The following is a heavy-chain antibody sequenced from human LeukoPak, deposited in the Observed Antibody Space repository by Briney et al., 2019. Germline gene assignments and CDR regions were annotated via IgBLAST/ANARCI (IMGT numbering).Heavy chain of an antibody. CDR1: GYTFIAYY. Sequence: ASVKVSCKASGYTFIAYYIHWVRQAPGQGLEWMGWINSKSGGTNYAQKFQGRATITRNTSITTAYKELSRLRLDDTSIYYCARGGAYGSESYSFDYWGQGTLVTVSS. CDR2: INSKSGGT. V-gene: IGHV1-2*02. J-gene: IGHJ4*02. CDR3: ARGGAYGSESYSFDY. D-gene: IGHD3-10*01.